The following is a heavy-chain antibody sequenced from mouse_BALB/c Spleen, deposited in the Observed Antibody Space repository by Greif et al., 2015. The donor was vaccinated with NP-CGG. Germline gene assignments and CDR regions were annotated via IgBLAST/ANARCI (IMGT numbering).Heavy chain of an antibody. J-gene: IGHJ4*01. Sequence: QVQLQQSGAEMVKPGASVKLSCNASGYTFTSYYMYWVKQRPGQGLEWIGEINPSNGGTNFNEKFKSKATLTVDKSSSTAYMQLSSLTSEDSAVYYCTRRGITTLGDYWGQGTSVTVSS. D-gene: IGHD2-4*01. CDR2: INPSNGGT. CDR1: GYTFTSYY. V-gene: IGHV1S81*02. CDR3: TRRGITTLGDY.